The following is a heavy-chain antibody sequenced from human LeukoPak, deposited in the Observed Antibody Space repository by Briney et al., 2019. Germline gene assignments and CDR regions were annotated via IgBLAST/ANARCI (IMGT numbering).Heavy chain of an antibody. D-gene: IGHD3-9*01. Sequence: PSETLSLTCTVSGGSISSYYWSWIRQPAGKGLEWIGRIYTSGSTNYNPSLKSRVTMSVDTSKNQFSLKLSSVTAADTAVYYCARDQYYDILTGSFHNMDVWGQGTTVTVSS. J-gene: IGHJ6*02. CDR3: ARDQYYDILTGSFHNMDV. CDR2: IYTSGST. CDR1: GGSISSYY. V-gene: IGHV4-4*07.